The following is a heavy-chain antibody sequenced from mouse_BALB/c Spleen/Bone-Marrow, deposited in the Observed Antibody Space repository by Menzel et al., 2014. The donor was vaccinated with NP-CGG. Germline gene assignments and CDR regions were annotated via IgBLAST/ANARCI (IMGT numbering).Heavy chain of an antibody. CDR1: GYTFTNSW. V-gene: IGHV1S130*01. J-gene: IGHJ2*01. Sequence: VQLQQSGSVLVRPGASVKLSCKASGYTFTNSWIHWAKQRPGQGLEWIGEIHPNSGNTNYNEKFKSKVTLTADISSSTAYVDLSSLTSEDSAVYYCARHHRYAYYFDYWGQGTTLTVSS. CDR3: ARHHRYAYYFDY. CDR2: IHPNSGNT. D-gene: IGHD2-14*01.